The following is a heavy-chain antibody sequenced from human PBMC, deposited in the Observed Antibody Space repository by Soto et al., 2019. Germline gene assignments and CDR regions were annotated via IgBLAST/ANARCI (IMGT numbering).Heavy chain of an antibody. V-gene: IGHV1-46*01. CDR3: ARQNIAAVGPVSFYYYGMDV. J-gene: IGHJ6*02. CDR1: GYTFTSYY. D-gene: IGHD6-13*01. CDR2: INPSGGST. Sequence: QVQLVQSGAEVKKPGASVKVSCKASGYTFTSYYMHWVRQAPGQGLEWMGIINPSGGSTSYAQKFQGRVTMTRDTSTSTVYMGLSSLRSEDTAVYYCARQNIAAVGPVSFYYYGMDVWGQGTTVTVSS.